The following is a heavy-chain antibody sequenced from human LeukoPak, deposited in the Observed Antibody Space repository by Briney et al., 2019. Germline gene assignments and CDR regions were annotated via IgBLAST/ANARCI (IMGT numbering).Heavy chain of an antibody. Sequence: PGGSLRLSCAASGFIFSSNWMTWLRRAPGRGLEWVANINEDGSKEYYLDSVKGRFTVSRDNAKSSLYLQMNSLTAEVTAVYHCARASSAYFDDWGQGTLVSVSS. J-gene: IGHJ4*02. CDR1: GFIFSSNW. V-gene: IGHV3-7*01. CDR3: ARASSAYFDD. CDR2: INEDGSKE.